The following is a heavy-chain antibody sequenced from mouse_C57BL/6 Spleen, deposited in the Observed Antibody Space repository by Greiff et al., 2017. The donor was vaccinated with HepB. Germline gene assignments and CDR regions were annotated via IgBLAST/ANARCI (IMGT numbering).Heavy chain of an antibody. V-gene: IGHV7-3*01. CDR1: GFTFTDYY. J-gene: IGHJ4*01. Sequence: EVNVVESGGGLVQPGGSLSLSCAASGFTFTDYYMSWVRQPPGKALEWLGFIRNKANGYTTEYSASVKGRFTISRDNSQSILYLQMNALRAEDSATYYCARVITTVDLAMDYWGQGTSVTVSS. CDR3: ARVITTVDLAMDY. D-gene: IGHD1-1*01. CDR2: IRNKANGYTT.